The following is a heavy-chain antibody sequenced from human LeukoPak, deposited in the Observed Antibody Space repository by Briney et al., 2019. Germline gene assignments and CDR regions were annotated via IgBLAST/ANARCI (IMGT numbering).Heavy chain of an antibody. J-gene: IGHJ5*02. D-gene: IGHD6-13*01. V-gene: IGHV4-34*01. Sequence: NPSETLSLTCAVYGGSFSGYYWSWIRQPPGKGLEWIGEINHSGSTNYNPSLKSRVTISVDTSKNQFSLKLSSVTAADTAVYYCATEHKYSSSWYWFDPWGQGTLVTVSS. CDR2: INHSGST. CDR1: GGSFSGYY. CDR3: ATEHKYSSSWYWFDP.